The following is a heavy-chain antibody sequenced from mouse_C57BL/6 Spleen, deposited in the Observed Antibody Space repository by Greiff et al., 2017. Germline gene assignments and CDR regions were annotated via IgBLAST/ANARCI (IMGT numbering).Heavy chain of an antibody. CDR2: ISGGGGNT. V-gene: IGHV5-9*01. J-gene: IGHJ2*01. CDR3: ARHAWDGLDY. Sequence: EVKVVESGGGLVKPGGSLKLSCAASGFTFSSYTMSWVRQTPEKRLEWVATISGGGGNTYYPDSVKGRFTISRDNAKNTLYLQMSSLRSEDTALYYCARHAWDGLDYWGQGTTLTVSS. CDR1: GFTFSSYT. D-gene: IGHD4-1*01.